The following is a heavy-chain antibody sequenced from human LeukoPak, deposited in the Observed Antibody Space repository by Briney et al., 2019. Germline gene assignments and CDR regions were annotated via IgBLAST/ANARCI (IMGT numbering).Heavy chain of an antibody. D-gene: IGHD6-19*01. V-gene: IGHV1-69*13. CDR2: IIPIFGTA. Sequence: ASVKVSCKASGGTFSSYAISWVRQAPGQGLEWMGGIIPIFGTANYAQKFQGRVTITADESTSTAYMELSSVRSEDTAVYYCASLREQWPHYFDYWGQGTLVTVSS. CDR3: ASLREQWPHYFDY. J-gene: IGHJ4*02. CDR1: GGTFSSYA.